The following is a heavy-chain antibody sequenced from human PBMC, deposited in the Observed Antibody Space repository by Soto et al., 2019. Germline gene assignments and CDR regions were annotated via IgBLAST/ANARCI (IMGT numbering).Heavy chain of an antibody. J-gene: IGHJ4*02. CDR1: GGSISSGGYS. Sequence: SETLSLTCAVSGGSISSGGYSWSWIRQPPGKGLEWIGHIYHSGSTYYNPSLKSRVTISVDRSKNQFSLKLSSVTAADTAVYYCARGYCSSTSCYPIDYWGQGTLVTVSS. CDR2: IYHSGST. CDR3: ARGYCSSTSCYPIDY. V-gene: IGHV4-30-2*01. D-gene: IGHD2-2*01.